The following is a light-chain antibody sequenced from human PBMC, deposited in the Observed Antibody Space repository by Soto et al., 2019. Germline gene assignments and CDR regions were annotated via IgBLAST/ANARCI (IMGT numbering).Light chain of an antibody. J-gene: IGKJ4*01. CDR2: GAS. Sequence: PGERATLSCRASQRVSSSYLAWYQQKPGQAPRLLIFGASSRATGIPDRFSGSVSGTDFTLTISRLEPEDFAVYYCQQYARSPLAFGGGTKVDIK. CDR3: QQYARSPLA. CDR1: QRVSSSY. V-gene: IGKV3-20*01.